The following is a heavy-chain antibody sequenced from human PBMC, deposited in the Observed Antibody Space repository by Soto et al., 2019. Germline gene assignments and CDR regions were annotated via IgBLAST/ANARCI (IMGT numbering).Heavy chain of an antibody. CDR3: ARERGNPYGDYGNWFDP. V-gene: IGHV4-30-2*01. CDR2: IYHSGST. D-gene: IGHD4-17*01. J-gene: IGHJ5*02. Sequence: QLQLQESGSGLVKPSQTLSLTCAVSGGSISSGGYSWSWIRQPPGKGLACIWYIYHSGSTYYNPSLKSRVTISVDRSKNQFSLKLSSVTAADTAVYYCARERGNPYGDYGNWFDPWGQGTLVTVSS. CDR1: GGSISSGGYS.